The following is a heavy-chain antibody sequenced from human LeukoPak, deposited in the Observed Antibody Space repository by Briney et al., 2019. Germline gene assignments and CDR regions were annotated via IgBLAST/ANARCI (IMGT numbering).Heavy chain of an antibody. CDR1: GGSISIGSCC. V-gene: IGHV4-61*02. Sequence: TLSLTCTLSGGSISIGSCCWGWIRHPAGKGLEWIVRIYISGSTNYNPSLKSRVPISLDTSKNHFSLKLSSVTAAETAVYYCARDTQKVYDDLNWFDPWGQGTLVTVSS. J-gene: IGHJ5*02. CDR2: IYISGST. CDR3: ARDTQKVYDDLNWFDP. D-gene: IGHD5/OR15-5a*01.